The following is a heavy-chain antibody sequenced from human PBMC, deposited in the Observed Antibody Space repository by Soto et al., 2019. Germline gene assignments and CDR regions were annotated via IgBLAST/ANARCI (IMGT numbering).Heavy chain of an antibody. J-gene: IGHJ6*03. Sequence: VHLLESGGDLVQPGGSLRLSCLASGFTFSSYAMSWVRQAPGKGLEWVSSINTDGSIYYADSVRGRFIISRDNSDNTLCLQMSSLKADETAVYYCAKNYYMDVWGKGTTVTVSS. D-gene: IGHD3-10*01. CDR2: INTDGSI. CDR1: GFTFSSYA. CDR3: AKNYYMDV. V-gene: IGHV3-23*01.